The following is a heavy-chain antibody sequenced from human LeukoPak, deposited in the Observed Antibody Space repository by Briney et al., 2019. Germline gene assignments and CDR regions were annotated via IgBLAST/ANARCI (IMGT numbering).Heavy chain of an antibody. V-gene: IGHV1-2*02. CDR1: GYTFTSYY. CDR3: ATGLLWFGYYYYMDV. CDR2: INPNSGGT. D-gene: IGHD3-10*01. J-gene: IGHJ6*03. Sequence: GASVKVSCKASGYTFTSYYMHWVRQAPGQGLEWMGWINPNSGGTNYAQKFQGRVTMTRDTSISTAYMELSRLRSDDTAVYYCATGLLWFGYYYYMDVWGKGTTVTISS.